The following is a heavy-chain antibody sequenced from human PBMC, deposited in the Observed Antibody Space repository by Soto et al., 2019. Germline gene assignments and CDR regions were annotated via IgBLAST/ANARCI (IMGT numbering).Heavy chain of an antibody. J-gene: IGHJ4*02. CDR1: GGTFSSYP. Sequence: QVQLVQSGAEVKKPGSSVKVSCKAPGGTFSSYPISWVRQAPGQGLEWMGRIIPILGIANYAQKFQGRVTITADKSTSTAYMELSSLRSEDTAVYSCATPHSSGREECWGQGTLVTVSS. CDR3: ATPHSSGREEC. V-gene: IGHV1-69*02. D-gene: IGHD6-19*01. CDR2: IIPILGIA.